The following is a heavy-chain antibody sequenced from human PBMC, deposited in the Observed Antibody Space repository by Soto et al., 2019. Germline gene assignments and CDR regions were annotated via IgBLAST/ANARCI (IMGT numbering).Heavy chain of an antibody. Sequence: GGSLRLSCAASGFTFSTYTMSWVRQGPGKGLEWVSSISVSGSPYYADPVKGRFTVSRDNSKDTLYLQMNSLTAEDTAVYFCAKNYFFDSWGPGTLVTVSS. CDR1: GFTFSTYT. CDR3: AKNYFFDS. CDR2: ISVSGSP. J-gene: IGHJ4*02. V-gene: IGHV3-23*01.